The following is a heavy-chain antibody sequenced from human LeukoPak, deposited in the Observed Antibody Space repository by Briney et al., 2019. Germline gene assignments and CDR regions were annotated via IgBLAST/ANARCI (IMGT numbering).Heavy chain of an antibody. CDR2: ISSSSSYI. CDR3: WSRDGHNTAFDI. Sequence: PGGSLRLSCAASGFTFSSYSMNWVRQAPGKGLEWVSSISSSSSYIYYADSVKGRFTISRDNAKNSLYLQMNSLRAEDTAVYYCWSRDGHNTAFDIWGQGTMVTVSS. V-gene: IGHV3-21*01. CDR1: GFTFSSYS. D-gene: IGHD5-24*01. J-gene: IGHJ3*02.